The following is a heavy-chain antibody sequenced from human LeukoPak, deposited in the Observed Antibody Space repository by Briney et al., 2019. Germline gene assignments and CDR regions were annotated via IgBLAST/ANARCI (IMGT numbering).Heavy chain of an antibody. J-gene: IGHJ4*02. CDR3: TRLGRVSIAADPFDY. D-gene: IGHD6-6*01. CDR1: GFTFSGSA. CDR2: IRSKANSYAT. V-gene: IGHV3-73*01. Sequence: GGSLRLSCAASGFTFSGSAMHWVRQASGKGLEWVGRIRSKANSYATAYAASVKGRFTISRDDSKNTAYLQMNSLKTEDTAVYYCTRLGRVSIAADPFDYWGQGTLVTVSS.